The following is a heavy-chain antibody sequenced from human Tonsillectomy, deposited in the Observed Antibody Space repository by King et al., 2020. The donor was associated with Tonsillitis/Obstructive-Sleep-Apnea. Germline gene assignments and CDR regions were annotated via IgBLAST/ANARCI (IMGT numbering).Heavy chain of an antibody. J-gene: IGHJ4*02. D-gene: IGHD6-13*01. Sequence: VQLVESGGGLVKPGGSLRLSCAASGFTFSSYSMNWVRQAPGKGLEWVSSISSSSSYIYYADSVKGRFTISRDNAKNSLYLQMSSLRAEDTAVYYCARVGAAAGTDYWGQGTLVTVSS. CDR1: GFTFSSYS. CDR2: ISSSSSYI. V-gene: IGHV3-21*01. CDR3: ARVGAAAGTDY.